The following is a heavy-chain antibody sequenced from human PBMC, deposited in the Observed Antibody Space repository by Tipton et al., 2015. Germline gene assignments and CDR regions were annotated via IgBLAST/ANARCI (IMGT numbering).Heavy chain of an antibody. CDR1: GFTLNKSS. V-gene: IGHV3-7*01. CDR2: IKQDGSEK. D-gene: IGHD3-3*01. J-gene: IGHJ6*02. CDR3: ARDGPWDYWSGHSPQNNDMDV. Sequence: SLRLSCVASGFTLNKSSMSWVRQAPGKGLEWVANIKQDGSEKSYLDSLRGRFTISRDIAKNSLYLQMNSLRAEDTAVYYCARDGPWDYWSGHSPQNNDMDVWGQGTTVTVSS.